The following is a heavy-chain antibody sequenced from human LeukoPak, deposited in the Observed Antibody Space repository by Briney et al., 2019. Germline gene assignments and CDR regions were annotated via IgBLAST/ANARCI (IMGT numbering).Heavy chain of an antibody. CDR2: IYYSGST. CDR1: GGSFRSSSYY. CDR3: ARVVTTVTDAFDN. J-gene: IGHJ4*02. D-gene: IGHD4-17*01. V-gene: IGHV4-39*07. Sequence: PSETLSLTCTVSGGSFRSSSYYWGWIRQTPGKGLEWIGCIYYSGSTYYNPSLKSRVTISIDTSKNQFSLRLSSVTAADTAVYYCARVVTTVTDAFDNWGQGTLVTVSS.